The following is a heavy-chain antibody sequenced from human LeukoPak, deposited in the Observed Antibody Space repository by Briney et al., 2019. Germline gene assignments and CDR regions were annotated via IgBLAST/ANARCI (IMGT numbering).Heavy chain of an antibody. CDR3: ARDGNYYGSGEHDY. CDR2: INPNSGGT. D-gene: IGHD3-10*01. Sequence: ASVKVSCKASGYTFTGYYMHWVRQAPGQGLEWMGWINPNSGGTNYAQKFQGRVTMTRDTPISTAYMELSRLRSDDTAVYYCARDGNYYGSGEHDYWGQGTLVTVSS. V-gene: IGHV1-2*02. J-gene: IGHJ4*02. CDR1: GYTFTGYY.